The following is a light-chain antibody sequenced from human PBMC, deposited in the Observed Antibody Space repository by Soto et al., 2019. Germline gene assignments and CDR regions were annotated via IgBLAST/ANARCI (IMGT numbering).Light chain of an antibody. CDR2: DAS. J-gene: IGKJ2*01. CDR3: QQYVASPYT. CDR1: QSINSRS. V-gene: IGKV3-20*01. Sequence: DIVLTQSPGTLSLSPGERATLSCGASQSINSRSLAWYQQKPGQAPGLLIYDASSRATGIPDRFSASGSGTDFTLTISSLEPEDFAVYYCQQYVASPYTFGQGTKVEIK.